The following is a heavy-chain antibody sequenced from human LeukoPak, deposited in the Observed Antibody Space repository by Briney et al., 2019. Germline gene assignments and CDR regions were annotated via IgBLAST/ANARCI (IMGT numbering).Heavy chain of an antibody. CDR1: GCGCNNCT. CDR2: IGKTSRDM. D-gene: IGHD1-14*01. J-gene: IGHJ4*02. V-gene: IGHV3-21*01. Sequence: GGSLILSCVASGCGCNNCTMRWVRQAPEKGLEWISSIGKTSRDMYYADSVRGRFTISRDNAKNSLFLLMNSLRVEDTSVYYCVRGDNRDYWGPGTLVTVSS. CDR3: VRGDNRDY.